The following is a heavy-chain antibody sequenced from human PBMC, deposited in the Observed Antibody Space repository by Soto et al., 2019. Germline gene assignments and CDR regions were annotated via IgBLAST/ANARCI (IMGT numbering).Heavy chain of an antibody. Sequence: GASVKVSCKASGYTFTNYGLTWVRQAPGQGLEWMGWISAYNGNTNYAQNLQGRVTMTTDTSTSTAYMELRSLRSDDTAVYYCARIVGADRRWFDPWGQGTLVTVS. CDR1: GYTFTNYG. D-gene: IGHD1-26*01. J-gene: IGHJ5*02. CDR2: ISAYNGNT. CDR3: ARIVGADRRWFDP. V-gene: IGHV1-18*01.